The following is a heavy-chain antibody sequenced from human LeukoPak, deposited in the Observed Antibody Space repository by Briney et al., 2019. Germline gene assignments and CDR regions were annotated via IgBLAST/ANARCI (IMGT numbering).Heavy chain of an antibody. J-gene: IGHJ4*02. CDR1: GGSFSGYY. D-gene: IGHD6-19*01. CDR3: ARGRQQWLVRGGFFDY. Sequence: SETLSLXCAVYGGSFSGYYWSWIRQPPGKGLEWIGEINHSGSTNYNPSLKSRVTISVDTSKNQFSLKLSSVTAADTVVYYCARGRQQWLVRGGFFDYWGQGTLVTVSS. CDR2: INHSGST. V-gene: IGHV4-34*01.